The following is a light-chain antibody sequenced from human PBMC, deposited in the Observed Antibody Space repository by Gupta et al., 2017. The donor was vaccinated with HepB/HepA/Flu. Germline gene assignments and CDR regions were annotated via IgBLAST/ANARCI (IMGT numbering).Light chain of an antibody. CDR1: SNNIGLYNY. CDR2: DVN. Sequence: QSALTQPLSVSGSPGQSVTISCTGTSNNIGLYNYVSWYQHHPGKAPKLIIYDVNKRPAGVPDRFSGSKSGNTASLTISGLQAEDEANYYCCSYAGTYTLVFGGGTKMTVL. J-gene: IGLJ2*01. V-gene: IGLV2-11*01. CDR3: CSYAGTYTLV.